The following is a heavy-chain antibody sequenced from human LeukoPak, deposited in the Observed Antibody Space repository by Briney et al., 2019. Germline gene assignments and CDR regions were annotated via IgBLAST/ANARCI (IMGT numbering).Heavy chain of an antibody. J-gene: IGHJ6*03. CDR1: GGSLSSYY. CDR3: ARETSQKGAHYMDV. CDR2: IYYSGST. V-gene: IGHV4-59*01. Sequence: SETLSLTCTVSGGSLSSYYWSWIRQPPGKGLEWIGYIYYSGSTNYKPSLKRRVTISVDTSKNQFSLKLSSVTAADTAVYYCARETSQKGAHYMDVWGKGTTVTISS. D-gene: IGHD3-16*01.